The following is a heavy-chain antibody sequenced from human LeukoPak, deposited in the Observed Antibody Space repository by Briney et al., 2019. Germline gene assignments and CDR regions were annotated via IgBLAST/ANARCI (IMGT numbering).Heavy chain of an antibody. D-gene: IGHD1-26*01. J-gene: IGHJ4*02. Sequence: GGSLRLSCAASGFTFSSYSMNWVRQAPGKGLEWVSSISSSSSYIYYADSVKGRFTISRDNAKNSLYLQMNSLTAEDTAVYYCARGESYSPYRGDTYYFDYWGQGTLVTVSS. CDR2: ISSSSSYI. CDR3: ARGESYSPYRGDTYYFDY. CDR1: GFTFSSYS. V-gene: IGHV3-21*01.